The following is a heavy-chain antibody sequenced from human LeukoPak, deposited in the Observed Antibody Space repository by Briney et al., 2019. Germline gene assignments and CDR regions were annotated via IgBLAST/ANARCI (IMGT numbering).Heavy chain of an antibody. CDR3: AREHDYADY. CDR2: IKQDGSEK. J-gene: IGHJ4*02. Sequence: GGSLRLSCAASGFTFSSFSMSWVRQAPGKGLEWVANIKQDGSEKYYVDSVKGRFTISRDNAKNSLYLQMNSLRAEDTAVYYCAREHDYADYWGQGTLVTVSS. V-gene: IGHV3-7*01. CDR1: GFTFSSFS. D-gene: IGHD4/OR15-4a*01.